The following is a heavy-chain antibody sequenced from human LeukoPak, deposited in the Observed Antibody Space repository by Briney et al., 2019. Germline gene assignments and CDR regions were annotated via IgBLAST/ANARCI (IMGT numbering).Heavy chain of an antibody. Sequence: SVKVSCKASGGTFSSYAISQVRQAPGQGLEWMGRIIPILGIANYAQKFQGRVTITADKSTSTAYMELSSLRAEDTAVYYCAKARYDTGRLPTGDDGYWGQGTLVTVSS. CDR1: GGTFSSYA. CDR3: AKARYDTGRLPTGDDGY. D-gene: IGHD7-27*01. J-gene: IGHJ4*02. V-gene: IGHV1-69*04. CDR2: IIPILGIA.